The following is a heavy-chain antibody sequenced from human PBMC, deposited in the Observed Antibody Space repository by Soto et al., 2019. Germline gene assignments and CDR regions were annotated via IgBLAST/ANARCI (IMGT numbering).Heavy chain of an antibody. Sequence: GASVKVSCKASGGTFSSYAISWVRQAPGQGLEWMGGIIPIFGTANYAQKFQGRVTITADESTSTAYMELSSLRSEDTAVYYCARDRPDIVGATDYDYYGMVVCCQGTTVTVSS. J-gene: IGHJ6*02. CDR3: ARDRPDIVGATDYDYYGMVV. V-gene: IGHV1-69*13. D-gene: IGHD1-26*01. CDR2: IIPIFGTA. CDR1: GGTFSSYA.